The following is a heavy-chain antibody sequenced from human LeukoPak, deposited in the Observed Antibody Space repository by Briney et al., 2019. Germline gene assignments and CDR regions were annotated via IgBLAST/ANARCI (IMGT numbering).Heavy chain of an antibody. CDR3: ARARYYGSGEDWFDP. D-gene: IGHD3-10*01. CDR1: GYTFTSYG. J-gene: IGHJ5*02. Sequence: ASVKVSCKASGYTFTSYGISWVRQAPGQGLEWMGWISAYNGNTNYAQKLQGRVTMTTDTSTSTAYMELRSLRSDDTAVYYCARARYYGSGEDWFDPWGQGTLVTVSS. V-gene: IGHV1-18*01. CDR2: ISAYNGNT.